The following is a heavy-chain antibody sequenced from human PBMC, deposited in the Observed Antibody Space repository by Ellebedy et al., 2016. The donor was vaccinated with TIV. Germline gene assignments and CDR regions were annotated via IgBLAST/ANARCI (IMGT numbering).Heavy chain of an antibody. CDR2: ISSSSSTI. V-gene: IGHV3-48*01. CDR3: ASHEYDLAWVNAFDI. Sequence: PGGSLRLSCAASGFTFSSYSMNWVRQAPGKGLEWVSYISSSSSTIYYADSVKGRFTISRDNAKNSLYLQMNSLRAEDTAVYYCASHEYDLAWVNAFDIWGQGTMVTVSS. D-gene: IGHD2/OR15-2a*01. CDR1: GFTFSSYS. J-gene: IGHJ3*02.